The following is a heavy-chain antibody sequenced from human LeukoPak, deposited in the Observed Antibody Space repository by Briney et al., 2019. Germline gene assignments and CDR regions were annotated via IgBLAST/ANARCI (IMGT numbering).Heavy chain of an antibody. D-gene: IGHD6-13*01. Sequence: SETLSLTCTVSGGSISSYYWSWIRQPPGQGLEWIGYIYYSGSTNYNPSLNSRVTISVATAKNQFSLKLSFVTAAATAVYFCARAKAGSSWEGSGKKYYYMDVWGKGATVAVSS. CDR1: GGSISSYY. CDR2: IYYSGST. V-gene: IGHV4-59*01. J-gene: IGHJ6*03. CDR3: ARAKAGSSWEGSGKKYYYMDV.